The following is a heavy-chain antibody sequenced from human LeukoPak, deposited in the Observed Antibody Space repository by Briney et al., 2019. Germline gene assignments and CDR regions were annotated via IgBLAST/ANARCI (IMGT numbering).Heavy chain of an antibody. CDR2: IYYSGST. CDR3: ARDRGYSYGFLDY. J-gene: IGHJ4*02. V-gene: IGHV4-59*01. D-gene: IGHD5-18*01. CDR1: GGSISSYY. Sequence: SETLSLTCTVSGGSISSYYWSWIRQPPGKGLEWIGYIYYSGSTNYNPSLKSRVTISLDTSKSQFSLKLSSVTAADTAVYYCARDRGYSYGFLDYWGQGTWSPSPQ.